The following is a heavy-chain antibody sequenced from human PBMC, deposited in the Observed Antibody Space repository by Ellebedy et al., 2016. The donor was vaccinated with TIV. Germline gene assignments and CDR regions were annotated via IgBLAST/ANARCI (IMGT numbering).Heavy chain of an antibody. D-gene: IGHD3-10*01. J-gene: IGHJ3*01. V-gene: IGHV3-66*01. CDR3: ARELLWFGELTWDAFDL. CDR1: GFTVSSNY. Sequence: GGSLRLSCVASGFTVSSNYMTWVRQAPGKGLEWVSVIHNGGSTYYGDSVKGRFTISRDSSKNTLYLQMNSLRAEDTAMYYCARELLWFGELTWDAFDLWGQGTMVTVSS. CDR2: IHNGGST.